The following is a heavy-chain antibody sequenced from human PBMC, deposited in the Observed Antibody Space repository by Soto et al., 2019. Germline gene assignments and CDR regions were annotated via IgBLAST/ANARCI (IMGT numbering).Heavy chain of an antibody. D-gene: IGHD3-3*01. CDR2: ISYDGSNK. CDR3: ARDHGVDFWSGYYINPWFDP. J-gene: IGHJ5*02. CDR1: GFTFSSYG. Sequence: GSLRLSCAASGFTFSSYGMHWVRQAPGKGLEWVAVISYDGSNKYYADSVKGRFTISRDNSKNTLYLQMNSLRAEDTAVYYCARDHGVDFWSGYYINPWFDPWGQGTLVTVSS. V-gene: IGHV3-30*03.